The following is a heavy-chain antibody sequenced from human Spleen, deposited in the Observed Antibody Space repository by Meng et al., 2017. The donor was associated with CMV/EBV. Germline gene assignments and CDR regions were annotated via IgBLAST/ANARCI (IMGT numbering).Heavy chain of an antibody. CDR1: GFTFRSYT. CDR2: ISDYHGSNK. CDR3: ARGIWFGELPGDY. V-gene: IGHV3-30*04. Sequence: ASGFTFRSYTMHWVRQALGKGLEWVAVISDYHGSNKYYADSVKGRFTISRDNTKNTLYLQMNSLRAEDTAVYYCARGIWFGELPGDYWGQGALVTVSS. J-gene: IGHJ4*02. D-gene: IGHD3-10*01.